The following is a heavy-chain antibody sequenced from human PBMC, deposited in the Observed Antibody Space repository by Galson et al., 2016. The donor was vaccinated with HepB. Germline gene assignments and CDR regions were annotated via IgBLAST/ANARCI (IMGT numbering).Heavy chain of an antibody. V-gene: IGHV6-1*01. CDR1: GDSVSSNTAA. J-gene: IGHJ4*02. CDR2: TYYRSGRFD. CDR3: ARGRGYGGYTDFDY. D-gene: IGHD5-12*01. Sequence: CAISGDSVSSNTAAWNWIRQSPSRGLEWLGRTYYRSGRFDDYATSVKGRITISPDTSRNQFSLQLNSVTPDDTAVYYCARGRGYGGYTDFDYWGQGTLVTVSP.